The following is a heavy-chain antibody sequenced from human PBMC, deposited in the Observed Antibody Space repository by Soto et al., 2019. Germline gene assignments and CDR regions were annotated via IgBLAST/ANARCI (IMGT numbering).Heavy chain of an antibody. Sequence: EVQLVESGGGLVQPGGSLRLSCAVSGITFRSYWMHWLRQAPGKGLVWVSHINSDASIINYADSVKGRFTISRDNARNTLYPQMNSLRVDDTAIYYCASDAAAGMKFWGQGTLVTVSS. CDR3: ASDAAAGMKF. J-gene: IGHJ4*02. CDR1: GITFRSYW. V-gene: IGHV3-74*01. CDR2: INSDASII. D-gene: IGHD6-13*01.